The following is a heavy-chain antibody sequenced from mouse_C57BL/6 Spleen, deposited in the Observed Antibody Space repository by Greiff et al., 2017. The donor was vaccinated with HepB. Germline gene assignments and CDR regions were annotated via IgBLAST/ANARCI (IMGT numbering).Heavy chain of an antibody. V-gene: IGHV1-81*01. D-gene: IGHD2-3*01. J-gene: IGHJ4*01. CDR3: ARSQGMVTTLYYYAMDY. CDR1: GYTFTSYG. Sequence: QVQLKQSGAELARPGASVKLSCKASGYTFTSYGISWVKQRTGQGLEWIGEIYPRSGNTYYNEKFKGKATLTADKSSSTAYMELRSLTSEDSAVYFCARSQGMVTTLYYYAMDYWGQGTSVTVSS. CDR2: IYPRSGNT.